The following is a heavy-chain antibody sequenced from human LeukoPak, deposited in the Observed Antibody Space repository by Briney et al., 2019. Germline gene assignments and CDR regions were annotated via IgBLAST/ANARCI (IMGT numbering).Heavy chain of an antibody. Sequence: GGSLRLSCAASGFTFSSYNMNWVRQAPGKGLEWVSYISGRGNTIKYADSVKGQFTISRDNGKNSLYLHMSSLRAEDTAVYYCARDPPALEDFDYWGQGTQVTVSS. J-gene: IGHJ4*02. CDR2: ISGRGNTI. CDR1: GFTFSSYN. V-gene: IGHV3-48*04. CDR3: ARDPPALEDFDY.